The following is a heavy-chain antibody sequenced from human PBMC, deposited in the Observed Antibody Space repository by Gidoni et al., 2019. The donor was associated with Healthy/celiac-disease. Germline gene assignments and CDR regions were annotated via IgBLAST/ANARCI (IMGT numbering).Heavy chain of an antibody. J-gene: IGHJ6*02. CDR1: GFTFSSYA. D-gene: IGHD6-13*01. CDR3: ARDGAAAVTRYYYGMDV. Sequence: QVQLVESGGGVVQPGRSLRLSCAASGFTFSSYAMHWVRQAPGKGLEWVAVISYDGSNKYYADSVKGRFTISRDNSKNTLYRQMNSLRAEDTAVYYCARDGAAAVTRYYYGMDVWGQGTTVTVSS. V-gene: IGHV3-30-3*01. CDR2: ISYDGSNK.